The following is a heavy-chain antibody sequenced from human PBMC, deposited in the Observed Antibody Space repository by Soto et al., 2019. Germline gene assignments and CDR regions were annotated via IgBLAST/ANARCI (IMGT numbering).Heavy chain of an antibody. D-gene: IGHD1-7*01. Sequence: ASVKVSCKASGYTFTVYYMHLVRQAPGQGLEWMGWINPNSGGTNYAQKFQGWVTMTRDTSISTAYMELSRLRSDDTAVYYCARGRVALSDWDLYYFDYWGQGTLVTVSS. J-gene: IGHJ4*02. CDR1: GYTFTVYY. CDR3: ARGRVALSDWDLYYFDY. CDR2: INPNSGGT. V-gene: IGHV1-2*04.